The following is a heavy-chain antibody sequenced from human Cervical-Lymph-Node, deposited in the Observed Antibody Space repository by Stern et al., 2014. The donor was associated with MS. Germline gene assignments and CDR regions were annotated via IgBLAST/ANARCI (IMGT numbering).Heavy chain of an antibody. J-gene: IGHJ6*02. CDR1: GFTFSSYG. CDR3: AKEGGSSWYREYYGMDV. Sequence: VQLVESGGGVVQPGRSLRLSCAASGFTFSSYGMHWVRQAPGKGLEWVAVISYDGSNKYYADSVKGRFTISRDNSKNTLYLQMNSLRAEDTAVYYCAKEGGSSWYREYYGMDVWGQGTTVTVSS. D-gene: IGHD6-13*01. V-gene: IGHV3-30*18. CDR2: ISYDGSNK.